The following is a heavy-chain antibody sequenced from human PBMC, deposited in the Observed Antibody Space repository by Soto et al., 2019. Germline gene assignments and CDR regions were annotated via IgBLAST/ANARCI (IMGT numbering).Heavy chain of an antibody. D-gene: IGHD6-19*01. V-gene: IGHV3-23*01. CDR3: AKDRGPWSSSGWRGYYYYYGMDV. Sequence: PGGSLRLSCASSGFTFSSYAMSLVRQAPGKGLEWVSAISGSGGSTYYADSVKGRFTISRDNSKNTLYLQMNSLRAEDTAVYYCAKDRGPWSSSGWRGYYYYYGMDVWGQGTTVTVSS. CDR1: GFTFSSYA. J-gene: IGHJ6*02. CDR2: ISGSGGST.